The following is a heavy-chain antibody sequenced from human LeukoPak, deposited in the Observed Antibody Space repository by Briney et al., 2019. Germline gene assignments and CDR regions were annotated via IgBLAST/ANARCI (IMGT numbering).Heavy chain of an antibody. Sequence: GGSLRLSCAASGFSLSTYWVTWVRQAPGTGLEWVANISPSGTETYYVEPVKGRFTISRDNAKNLVYLQMNSLRAEDSAVYHCGRFGYVAGVDLWGQGTLVPVSS. J-gene: IGHJ4*02. V-gene: IGHV3-7*01. CDR1: GFSLSTYW. CDR3: GRFGYVAGVDL. CDR2: ISPSGTET. D-gene: IGHD6-19*01.